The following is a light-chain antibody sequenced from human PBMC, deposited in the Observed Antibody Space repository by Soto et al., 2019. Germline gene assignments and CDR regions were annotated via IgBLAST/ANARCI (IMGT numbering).Light chain of an antibody. CDR3: QQYNGYSRR. J-gene: IGKJ1*01. Sequence: DIQMTQSPSTLSASVGDRVTITCPASQSIGDSLAWYQQKPGKAPYLLISDVSSLERGVPSRFSGSGSGTEFTLTIRSMQPDDFAPFYCQQYNGYSRRFGQGTKVDSK. CDR2: DVS. V-gene: IGKV1-5*01. CDR1: QSIGDS.